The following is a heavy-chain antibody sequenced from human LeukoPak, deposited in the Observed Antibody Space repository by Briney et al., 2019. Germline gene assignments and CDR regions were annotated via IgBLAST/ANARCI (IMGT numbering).Heavy chain of an antibody. CDR2: INTNTGNP. J-gene: IGHJ5*02. CDR3: TTEVRGGFDP. Sequence: GASVKVSCKASGYTFTTYGMNWLRQAPGQGLEWMGWINTNTGNPTYAQGFTGRFVFSLDTSVSTAYLQISSLKAEDTAVYYCTTEVRGGFDPWGQGTLVTVSS. D-gene: IGHD3-10*01. CDR1: GYTFTTYG. V-gene: IGHV7-4-1*02.